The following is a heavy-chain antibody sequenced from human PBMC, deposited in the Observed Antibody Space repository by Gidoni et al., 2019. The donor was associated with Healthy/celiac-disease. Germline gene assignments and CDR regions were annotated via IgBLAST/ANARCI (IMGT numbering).Heavy chain of an antibody. CDR1: GFTFSSYG. V-gene: IGHV3-33*08. D-gene: IGHD3-10*01. CDR2: IWYDGSNK. J-gene: IGHJ4*02. CDR3: ARGSRAPGRITMVRGVWGSASYYFDY. Sequence: QVQLVESGGGVVQPGRSLRLSCAASGFTFSSYGMHWVRQAQGKGLEWVAVIWYDGSNKYYADSVKGRFTISRDNSKNTLYLQMNSLRAEDTAVYYCARGSRAPGRITMVRGVWGSASYYFDYWGQGTLVTVSS.